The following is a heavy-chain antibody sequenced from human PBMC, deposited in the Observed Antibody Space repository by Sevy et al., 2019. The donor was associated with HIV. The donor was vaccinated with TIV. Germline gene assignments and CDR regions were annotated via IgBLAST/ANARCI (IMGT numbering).Heavy chain of an antibody. Sequence: GESLKISCAASGFTFSDYYMTWIRQSPGKGLQWISYISSGSSYTNYADSVKGRFTISRDNAKNSRYLEIHTLRPEETAVYYCARSRSNYADYYFDYWGQGTVVTVSS. V-gene: IGHV3-11*06. CDR2: ISSGSSYT. J-gene: IGHJ4*02. D-gene: IGHD4-17*01. CDR1: GFTFSDYY. CDR3: ARSRSNYADYYFDY.